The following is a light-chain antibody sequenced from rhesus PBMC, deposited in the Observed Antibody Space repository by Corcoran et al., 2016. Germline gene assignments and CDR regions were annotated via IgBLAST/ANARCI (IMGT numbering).Light chain of an antibody. J-gene: IGLJ6*01. V-gene: IGLV2-32*02. CDR1: SSDIGGYNY. CDR3: SSYAGSNTDG. Sequence: QAALTQPRSVSGSPGQSVTISCTGTSSDIGGYNYVSWYQQHPGTAPKLMIYEVSKRPSGVSDRFSGSKSGNTASLTISGLQAEDEADYYCSSYAGSNTDGFGSGTTLTVL. CDR2: EVS.